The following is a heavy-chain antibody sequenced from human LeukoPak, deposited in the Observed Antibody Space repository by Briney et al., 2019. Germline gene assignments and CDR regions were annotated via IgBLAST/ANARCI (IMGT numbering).Heavy chain of an antibody. J-gene: IGHJ6*03. Sequence: ASVKVSCKASGYTFTNYGLSWVRQGPGQGLEWMGWISAYNGHTNYAQKFQDRVTMTTDTSTTTAYLELKSLRSDDTAVYYCARSQGHRLLNYYSYYMDVWGKGTTVTVSS. V-gene: IGHV1-18*01. D-gene: IGHD2-15*01. CDR3: ARSQGHRLLNYYSYYMDV. CDR1: GYTFTNYG. CDR2: ISAYNGHT.